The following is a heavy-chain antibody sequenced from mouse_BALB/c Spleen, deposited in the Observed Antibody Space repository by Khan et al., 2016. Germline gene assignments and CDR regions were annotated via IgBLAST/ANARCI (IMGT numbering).Heavy chain of an antibody. CDR1: GFTFNTNA. J-gene: IGHJ4*01. CDR3: VREDYGNSYYAMDY. Sequence: EVQLQESGGGLVQPKGSLKLSCAVSGFTFNTNAMNWVRQAPGKGLEWVARIRSKSNNYATYYADSVKDRFTISRDDSQSMLYLQMNNLKTEYTARFYGVREDYGNSYYAMDYWGQGTSVTVSS. V-gene: IGHV10-1*02. D-gene: IGHD2-1*01. CDR2: IRSKSNNYAT.